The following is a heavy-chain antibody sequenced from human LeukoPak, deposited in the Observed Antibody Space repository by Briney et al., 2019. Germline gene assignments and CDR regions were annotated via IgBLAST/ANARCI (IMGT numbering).Heavy chain of an antibody. CDR1: GFTFSSYA. D-gene: IGHD2-2*01. J-gene: IGHJ3*02. V-gene: IGHV3-23*01. Sequence: QPGGSLRLSCAASGFTFSSYAMSWVRQAPGKGLEWVSAISGSGGSTYYADSVKGRFTISRDNSKNTLYLQMNSLRAEDTAVYYCAKSPGCSSTSCSLAFDIWGQGTMVTVSS. CDR2: ISGSGGST. CDR3: AKSPGCSSTSCSLAFDI.